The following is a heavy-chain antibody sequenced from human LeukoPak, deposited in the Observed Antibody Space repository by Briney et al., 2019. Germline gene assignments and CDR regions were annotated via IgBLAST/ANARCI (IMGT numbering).Heavy chain of an antibody. V-gene: IGHV4-59*08. CDR2: IYYSGST. J-gene: IGHJ5*02. CDR1: GGSINSYY. CDR3: ARRVVVVVAAMRSDTFDP. D-gene: IGHD2-15*01. Sequence: PSETLSLTCTVSGGSINSYYWSWIRQPPGKGLEWIGYIYYSGSTNYNPSLKSRVTISVDTSKNQFSLKLSSVTAADTAVYYCARRVVVVVAAMRSDTFDPWGQGTLVTVSS.